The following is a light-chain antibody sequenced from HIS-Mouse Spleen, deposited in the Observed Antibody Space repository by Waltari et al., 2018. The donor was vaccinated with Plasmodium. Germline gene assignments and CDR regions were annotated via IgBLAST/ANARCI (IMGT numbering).Light chain of an antibody. CDR1: HGISSY. V-gene: IGKV1-8*01. J-gene: IGKJ4*01. Sequence: AIRMTQSPSSFSASTGDSVTITCRASHGISSYLAWYQQKPGKAPKLLIYAASTLQSGVPSRFSGSGSGTDFTRTISCLQSEDVATYYCRQYYSYPLTFGGGTKVEIK. CDR3: RQYYSYPLT. CDR2: AAS.